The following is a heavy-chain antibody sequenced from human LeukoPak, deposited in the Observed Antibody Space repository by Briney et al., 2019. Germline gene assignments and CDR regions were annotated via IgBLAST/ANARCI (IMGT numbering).Heavy chain of an antibody. J-gene: IGHJ4*02. D-gene: IGHD7-27*01. CDR1: GGSLSNGSYY. CDR2: IYPSGST. CDR3: ARAGRTLGYYFDY. V-gene: IGHV4-61*02. Sequence: PSQTLSLTRTVSGGSLSNGSYYWRWLRQPAGKGLEWIGRIYPSGSTNHKPPLKSRANMQIQTSKNQFSLKLSSVTAADTAVYYCARAGRTLGYYFDYWGQGTLVTVSS.